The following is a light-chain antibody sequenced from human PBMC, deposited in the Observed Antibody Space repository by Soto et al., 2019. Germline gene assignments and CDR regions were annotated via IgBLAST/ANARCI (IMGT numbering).Light chain of an antibody. CDR3: QQLITYPQT. Sequence: IHLTHSPSFLSASVLYRVTMTFRASQGISTYLAWYHQKPGKAPKLLIYAASTLQSGVPSRFSGSGSGTEFALAISSLQPEDFATYYCQQLITYPQTFGQGT. J-gene: IGKJ1*01. CDR2: AAS. CDR1: QGISTY. V-gene: IGKV1-9*01.